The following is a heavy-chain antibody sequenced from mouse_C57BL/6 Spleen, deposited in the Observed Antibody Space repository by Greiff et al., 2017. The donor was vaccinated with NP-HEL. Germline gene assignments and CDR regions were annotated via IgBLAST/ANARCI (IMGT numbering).Heavy chain of an antibody. Sequence: VQLQQSGPELVKPGASVKISCKASGYAFSSSWMNWVKQRHGKGLEWIGRISPGDGDTNYNGKFKGKATLTADKSSSTAYMQLSSLTSEDSAVSFCAIEAYDGRGYYAMDYWVQGTSVTVSS. CDR2: ISPGDGDT. CDR1: GYAFSSSW. D-gene: IGHD2-12*01. J-gene: IGHJ4*01. V-gene: IGHV1-82*01. CDR3: AIEAYDGRGYYAMDY.